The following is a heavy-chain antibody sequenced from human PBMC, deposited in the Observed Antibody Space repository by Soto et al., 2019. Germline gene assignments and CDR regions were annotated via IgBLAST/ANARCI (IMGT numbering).Heavy chain of an antibody. D-gene: IGHD6-19*01. CDR1: GYSISNTNW. V-gene: IGHV4-28*01. Sequence: SETLSLTCAVSGYSISNTNWWGWIRQPPGKGLEWIGYFFYTGSTYYNPSLRSRPTISGDTSKNQFYLRLTSVTAADTAVYYCAMVSAVTGLGWFGPWGQGTLVTV. CDR3: AMVSAVTGLGWFGP. J-gene: IGHJ5*02. CDR2: FFYTGST.